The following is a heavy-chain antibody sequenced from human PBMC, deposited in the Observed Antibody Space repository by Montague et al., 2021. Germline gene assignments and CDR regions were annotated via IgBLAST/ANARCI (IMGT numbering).Heavy chain of an antibody. D-gene: IGHD3-22*01. CDR2: VFYSGAT. J-gene: IGHJ4*02. CDR3: ARQGFYESGGFFI. V-gene: IGHV4-59*01. CDR1: GDSINGWY. Sequence: SETLSLTCSVSGDSINGWYWSWIRQPPGKGLEWIGSVFYSGATNXNPSLKSRVTMSADTSKNQVSLKVTSVTAADTAVYYCARQGFYESGGFFIWGLGTLVTVSS.